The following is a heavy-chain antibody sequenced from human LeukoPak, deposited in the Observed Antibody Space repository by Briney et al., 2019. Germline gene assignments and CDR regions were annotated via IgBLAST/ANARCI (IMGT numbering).Heavy chain of an antibody. Sequence: SETLSLTCTVSGGSIISNYWSWIRLSAGRGLEWIGRIYGSGITDYNPSLKRRVTMSLDTSRKQFSLRLTSVTAADTAVYYCARLKFYDSTGYSPGYYMDVWGKGTTVSVFS. CDR3: ARLKFYDSTGYSPGYYMDV. J-gene: IGHJ6*03. CDR2: IYGSGIT. V-gene: IGHV4-4*07. CDR1: GGSIISNY. D-gene: IGHD3-22*01.